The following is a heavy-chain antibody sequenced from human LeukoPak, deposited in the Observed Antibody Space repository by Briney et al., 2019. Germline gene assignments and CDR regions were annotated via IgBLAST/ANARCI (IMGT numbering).Heavy chain of an antibody. V-gene: IGHV5-51*01. CDR1: GYSFTSYW. CDR2: IYPGDSDT. Sequence: GESLKISCKGSGYSFTSYWIGWVRQMPGKGLEWMGIIYPGDSDTRYSPSFQGQVNISADKSISTAYLQWSSLKASDTAMYYCARPVGMSSEYFQHWGQGTLVTVSS. J-gene: IGHJ1*01. D-gene: IGHD6-13*01. CDR3: ARPVGMSSEYFQH.